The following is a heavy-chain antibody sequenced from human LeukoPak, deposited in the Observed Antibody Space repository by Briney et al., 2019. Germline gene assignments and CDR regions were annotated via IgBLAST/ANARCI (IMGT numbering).Heavy chain of an antibody. J-gene: IGHJ4*02. CDR2: IYYSGST. CDR1: GGSISSGSYY. V-gene: IGHV4-61*10. CDR3: ARTIATYNWNDVSVFDY. D-gene: IGHD1-20*01. Sequence: SETLSLTCTVSGGSISSGSYYWRWIRQPAGKGLEWIGYIYYSGSTNYNPSLKSRVTISVDTSKNQFSLKLSSVTAADTAVYYCARTIATYNWNDVSVFDYWGQGTLVTVSS.